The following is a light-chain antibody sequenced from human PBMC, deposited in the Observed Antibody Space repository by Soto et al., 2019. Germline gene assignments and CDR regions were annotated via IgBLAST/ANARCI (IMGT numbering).Light chain of an antibody. CDR1: QSVSNS. CDR3: HQRYNWPRVT. V-gene: IGKV3-11*01. J-gene: IGKJ5*01. CDR2: DVS. Sequence: EIVLTQSPATLSLSPGERVTLSCRASQSVSNSLAWYQQKPGKPPRLLIYDVSNRATGIPARFSGSGSGTDFTLPITRLEPEDFAVYFCHQRYNWPRVTFGQGTQLEIK.